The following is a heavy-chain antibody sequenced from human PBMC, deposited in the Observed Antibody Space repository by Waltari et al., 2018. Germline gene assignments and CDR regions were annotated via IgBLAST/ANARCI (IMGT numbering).Heavy chain of an antibody. J-gene: IGHJ3*02. CDR2: IYYSGST. CDR3: AREEGVGETRAFDI. Sequence: QVQLQASAPGLVKPSQTLYLTCTFSGVSISNGGCTWSSNRQHPGKGLEWIGYIYYSGSTYYNPSLKSRVTISVDTSKNQFSLKLSSVTAADTAVYYCAREEGVGETRAFDIWGQGTMVTVSS. CDR1: GVSISNGGCT. V-gene: IGHV4-31*03.